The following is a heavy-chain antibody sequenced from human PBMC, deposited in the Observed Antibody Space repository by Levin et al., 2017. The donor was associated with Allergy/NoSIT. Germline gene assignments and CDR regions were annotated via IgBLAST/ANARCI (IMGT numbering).Heavy chain of an antibody. CDR2: ISSSSSYI. Sequence: LSLTCAASGFTFSSYSMNWVRQAPGKGLEWVSSISSSSSYIYYADSVKGRFTISRDNAKNSLYLQMNSLRAEDTAVYYCARARIAARLENAFDIWGQGTMVTVSS. D-gene: IGHD6-6*01. CDR3: ARARIAARLENAFDI. V-gene: IGHV3-21*01. J-gene: IGHJ3*02. CDR1: GFTFSSYS.